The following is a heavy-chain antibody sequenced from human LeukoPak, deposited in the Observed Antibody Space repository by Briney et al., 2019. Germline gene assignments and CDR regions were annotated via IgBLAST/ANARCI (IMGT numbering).Heavy chain of an antibody. V-gene: IGHV3-23*01. CDR2: IRGRCGST. J-gene: IGHJ3*02. CDR1: GFTFSSHA. CDR3: AKVQDSSGYYPGYAFDI. D-gene: IGHD3-22*01. Sequence: PGGSLRLSCAASGFTFSSHAMSWVRQAPGKGLEWVSSIRGRCGSTYYADSVKGRFTISRDNPKHTLYLQMNSLRAEDTDVYYCAKVQDSSGYYPGYAFDIWGQGKMVTVSS.